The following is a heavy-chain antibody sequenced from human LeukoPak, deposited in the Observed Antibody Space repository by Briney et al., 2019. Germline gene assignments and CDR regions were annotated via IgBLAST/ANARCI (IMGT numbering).Heavy chain of an antibody. D-gene: IGHD5-18*01. CDR3: ARDINTAMAISYIGY. CDR1: GFTFSSYG. V-gene: IGHV3-33*01. J-gene: IGHJ4*02. CDR2: IWYDGSNK. Sequence: GGSLRLSCAASGFTFSSYGMHWVRQAPGKGLEWVAVIWYDGSNKYYADSVKGRFTISRDNSKNTLYLQMNSLRAEDTAVYYCARDINTAMAISYIGYWGQGTLVTVSS.